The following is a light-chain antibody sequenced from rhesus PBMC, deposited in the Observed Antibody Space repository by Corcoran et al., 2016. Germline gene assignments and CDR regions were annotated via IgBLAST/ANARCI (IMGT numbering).Light chain of an antibody. CDR3: QQYNSDPLT. J-gene: IGKJ4*01. CDR1: QAISSY. V-gene: IGKV1-37*01. CDR2: VPS. Sequence: DIKMTQSPSSLSASIGDRVTITCRASQAISSYLAWYQQKPGNAPNPLINVPSTLHYGVPSRFSGSGSRTEFTLTINSLQPEDFATYYCQQYNSDPLTFGGGTKVEIK.